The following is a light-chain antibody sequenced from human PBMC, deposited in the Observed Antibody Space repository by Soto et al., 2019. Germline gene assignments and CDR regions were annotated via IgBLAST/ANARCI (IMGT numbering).Light chain of an antibody. Sequence: QSALTQPPSAYGPPGQSVTISCTGTSSDIGRYNYVSWYQQHPGKAPKLMISEVSKRPSGVPDRFSGSKSGNTASLTVSGLQAEDEADYYCSSYAGSPYVFGTGTKLTVL. CDR1: SSDIGRYNY. J-gene: IGLJ1*01. CDR3: SSYAGSPYV. CDR2: EVS. V-gene: IGLV2-8*01.